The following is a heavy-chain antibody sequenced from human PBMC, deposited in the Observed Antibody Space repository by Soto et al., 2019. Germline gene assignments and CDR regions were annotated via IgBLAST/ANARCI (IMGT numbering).Heavy chain of an antibody. Sequence: GESLKISCAASGFTFSSYAMSWVRQAPGKGLEWVSAISGSGGSTYYADSVKGRFTISRDNSKNTLYLQMNSLRAEDMAVYYCAKVLAPWDAFDIWGQGTMVTVSS. J-gene: IGHJ3*02. D-gene: IGHD3-3*02. CDR3: AKVLAPWDAFDI. CDR2: ISGSGGST. V-gene: IGHV3-23*01. CDR1: GFTFSSYA.